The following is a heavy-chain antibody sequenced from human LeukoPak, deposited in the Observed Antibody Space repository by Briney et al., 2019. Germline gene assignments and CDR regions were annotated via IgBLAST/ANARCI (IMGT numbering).Heavy chain of an antibody. CDR2: ISGSGGST. Sequence: PGGSLRLSCAASGLTFSNYVMSWVRQAPGKGLEWVSAISGSGGSTYYADSVKGRFTISRDNSKNTLYLQMNSLRAEDTAVYYCANPPPLARASGAHCTTFDYWGQGTLVTVSS. D-gene: IGHD2-2*01. CDR1: GLTFSNYV. J-gene: IGHJ4*02. V-gene: IGHV3-23*01. CDR3: ANPPPLARASGAHCTTFDY.